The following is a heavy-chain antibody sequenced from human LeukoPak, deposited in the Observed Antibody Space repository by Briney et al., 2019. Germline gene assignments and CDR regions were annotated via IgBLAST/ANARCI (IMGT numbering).Heavy chain of an antibody. CDR3: ARNYLDSRKWPDHIDN. Sequence: GGSLRLSCAASGFTFSSYWMSWVLQAPGKGLEWVANIKQDGSEKYCVGSVKGRFTISRDNAKNSLYLQMNSLRAEDTAVYYCARNYLDSRKWPDHIDNWGQGTLVTVSS. V-gene: IGHV3-7*01. D-gene: IGHD3-22*01. CDR1: GFTFSSYW. CDR2: IKQDGSEK. J-gene: IGHJ4*02.